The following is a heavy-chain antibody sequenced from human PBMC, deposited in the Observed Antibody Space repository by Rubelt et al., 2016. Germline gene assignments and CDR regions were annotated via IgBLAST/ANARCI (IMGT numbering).Heavy chain of an antibody. J-gene: IGHJ4*02. CDR3: ARPSPSSVSDY. Sequence: QVQLVASGGGVVQPGRSLRLSCAASGFTFSSYGMHWVRQAPGKGLEWVAVISYDGSNELVAEYGKGRLTISRVNDKNSLYLQRHSLRGEDTAVYYCARPSPSSVSDYWGQGTLVTVSS. CDR1: GFTFSSYG. CDR2: ISYDGSNE. V-gene: IGHV3-30*03.